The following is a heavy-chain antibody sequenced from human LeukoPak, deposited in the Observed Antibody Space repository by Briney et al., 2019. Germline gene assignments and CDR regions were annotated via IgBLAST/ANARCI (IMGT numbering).Heavy chain of an antibody. CDR2: MYYSGSA. V-gene: IGHV4-39*01. CDR3: ARTINYYDSSGYYY. Sequence: SETLSLTCTVSGGSISSNSYYWGWIRQPPGKGLEWIGNMYYSGSAHYNPSLKSRVTISVDTSKSQFSLKLSSVTAADTAVYYCARTINYYDSSGYYYWGQGTLVTVSS. D-gene: IGHD3-22*01. CDR1: GGSISSNSYY. J-gene: IGHJ4*02.